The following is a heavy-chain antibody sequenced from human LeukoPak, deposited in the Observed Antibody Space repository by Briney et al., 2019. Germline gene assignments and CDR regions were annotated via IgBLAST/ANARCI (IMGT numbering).Heavy chain of an antibody. V-gene: IGHV1-24*01. CDR2: FDPEDGET. D-gene: IGHD3-3*01. J-gene: IGHJ4*02. CDR1: GYTLTELS. Sequence: ASVKVSCKVSGYTLTELSMHWVRQAPGKGLEWMGGFDPEDGETIYAQKFQGRVTMTEDTSTDTAYMELSSLRSEDTAVYYCARSYDFWSGPRYWGQGTLVTVSS. CDR3: ARSYDFWSGPRY.